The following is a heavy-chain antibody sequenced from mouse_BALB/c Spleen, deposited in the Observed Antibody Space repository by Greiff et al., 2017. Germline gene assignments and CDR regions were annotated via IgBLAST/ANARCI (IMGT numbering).Heavy chain of an antibody. V-gene: IGHV3-2*02. J-gene: IGHJ2*01. CDR3: ARKEYGNFDY. CDR1: GYSITSDYA. D-gene: IGHD2-10*02. Sequence: VQLQQSGPGLVKPSQSLSLTCTVTGYSITSDYACNLNRQFPGNKLGWMGFISYSGSTNYNPSLKSRISITRDTSKNPFFMQLNSVTTEDTATYYCARKEYGNFDYWGQGTTLTVSA. CDR2: ISYSGST.